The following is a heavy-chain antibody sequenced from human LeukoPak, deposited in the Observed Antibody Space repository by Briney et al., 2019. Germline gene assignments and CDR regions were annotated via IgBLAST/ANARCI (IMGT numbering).Heavy chain of an antibody. J-gene: IGHJ4*02. V-gene: IGHV1-2*02. Sequence: ASVKVSCKASGYTFTDYYMHWVRQAPGQGLEWMGWINPNSGGTKYAQKFQGRVTMTRDTSISTAYMELSRLTYDDTAVYYCAGLPRYNWNEPLDYWGQGTLVTASS. D-gene: IGHD1-20*01. CDR2: INPNSGGT. CDR3: AGLPRYNWNEPLDY. CDR1: GYTFTDYY.